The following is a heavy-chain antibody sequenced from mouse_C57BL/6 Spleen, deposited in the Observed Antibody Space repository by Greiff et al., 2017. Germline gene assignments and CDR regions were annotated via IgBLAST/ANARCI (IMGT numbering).Heavy chain of an antibody. D-gene: IGHD1-1*01. CDR3: AMYVYYGTLGY. CDR2: INPSNGGT. J-gene: IGHJ2*01. V-gene: IGHV1-53*01. Sequence: VQLQQPGTELVKPGASVTLSCKASGYTFTSYWMHWVKQRPGKGLEWIGNINPSNGGTNYNEKFKSKAPLTVDKSSSTAYMQLTSLTSEDSAVYYCAMYVYYGTLGYWGQGTTRTGSS. CDR1: GYTFTSYW.